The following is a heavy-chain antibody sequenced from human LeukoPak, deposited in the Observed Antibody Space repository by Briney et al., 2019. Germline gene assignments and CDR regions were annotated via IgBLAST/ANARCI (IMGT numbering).Heavy chain of an antibody. CDR1: GGSISSYY. V-gene: IGHV4-59*01. D-gene: IGHD6-19*01. Sequence: PSETPSLTCTVSGGSISSYYWSWIRQPPGKGLEWIGYIYYSGSTNYNPSLKSRVTISVDTSKNQFSLKLSSVTAADTAVYYCARFQYSSGWYYIDYFDYWGQGTLVTVSS. J-gene: IGHJ4*02. CDR2: IYYSGST. CDR3: ARFQYSSGWYYIDYFDY.